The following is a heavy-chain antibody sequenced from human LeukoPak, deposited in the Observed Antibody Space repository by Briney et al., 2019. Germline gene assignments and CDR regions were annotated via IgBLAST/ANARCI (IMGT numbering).Heavy chain of an antibody. CDR3: ARARYSSSPFDY. Sequence: SETLSLTCTDSGGSISSYYWSWIRQPPGKGLEWIGYIYDSGSTNYKPSLKSRVTISVDTSKNQFSLKLSSVTAADTALYYCARARYSSSPFDYWGQGTLVTVSS. J-gene: IGHJ4*02. D-gene: IGHD6-6*01. CDR1: GGSISSYY. V-gene: IGHV4-59*01. CDR2: IYDSGST.